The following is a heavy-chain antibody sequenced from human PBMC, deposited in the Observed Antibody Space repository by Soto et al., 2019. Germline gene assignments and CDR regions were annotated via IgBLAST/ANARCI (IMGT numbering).Heavy chain of an antibody. CDR3: TTAHPRGPDY. D-gene: IGHD5-12*01. Sequence: LRLSCATSGFTFSNAWMNWVRQAPGKGLEWVGRIKSKSDGGTIDYPAPVKGRFTISRDDSRNTLYLQMNSLKTEDTAVYYCTTAHPRGPDYWGQGTLVTVSS. V-gene: IGHV3-15*01. CDR1: GFTFSNAW. CDR2: IKSKSDGGTI. J-gene: IGHJ4*02.